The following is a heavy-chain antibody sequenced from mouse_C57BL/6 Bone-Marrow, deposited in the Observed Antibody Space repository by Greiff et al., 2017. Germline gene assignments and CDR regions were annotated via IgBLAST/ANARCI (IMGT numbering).Heavy chain of an antibody. J-gene: IGHJ3*01. V-gene: IGHV5-6*02. D-gene: IGHD1-1*01. CDR3: ARNSGSSWFAY. CDR1: GFTFSSYG. Sequence: DVKLVESGGDLVKPGGSLKLSCAASGFTFSSYGMSWVRQTPDKRLEWVATISSGGSYTYYPDSVKGRFTISRDKAKNTLYLQMSSLKSEDTAMYYCARNSGSSWFAYWGQGTLVTVSA. CDR2: ISSGGSYT.